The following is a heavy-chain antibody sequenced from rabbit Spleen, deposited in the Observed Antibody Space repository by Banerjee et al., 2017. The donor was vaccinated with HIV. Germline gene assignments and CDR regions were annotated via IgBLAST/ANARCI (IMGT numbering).Heavy chain of an antibody. V-gene: IGHV1S45*01. J-gene: IGHJ4*01. CDR2: INTATGKA. D-gene: IGHD4-1*01. CDR1: GFDFSSYG. CDR3: ARDLAGVIGWNFGL. Sequence: QEQLVESGGGLVQPGGSLKLSCKASGFDFSSYGVSWVRQAPGKGLEWVACINTATGKAVYATWAKGRFTISKTSSTTVTLEMTSLTAADTATYFCARDLAGVIGWNFGLWGPGTLVTVS.